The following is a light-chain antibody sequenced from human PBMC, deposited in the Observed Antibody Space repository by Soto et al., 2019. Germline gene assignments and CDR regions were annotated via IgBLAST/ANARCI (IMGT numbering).Light chain of an antibody. V-gene: IGLV2-11*01. CDR2: DVS. CDR1: SGDVGGYNY. Sequence: QPALTQPRSVSGPPGQSVTISCTGTSGDVGGYNYVSWYQRHPGRAPKLMIYDVSERPSGVPDRFSGSKSGNTASLTISGLQAEDEADYYCCSYAGSSYVFGTGTKVTVL. J-gene: IGLJ1*01. CDR3: CSYAGSSYV.